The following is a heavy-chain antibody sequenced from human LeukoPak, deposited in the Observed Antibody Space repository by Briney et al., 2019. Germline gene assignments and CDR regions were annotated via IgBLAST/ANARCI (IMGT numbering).Heavy chain of an antibody. CDR1: GFTFSSYA. V-gene: IGHV3-23*01. J-gene: IGHJ4*02. D-gene: IGHD1-26*01. Sequence: GGSLRLSCAASGFTFSSYAMSWVRQAPGKGLEWVSAISGSGGSTYYADSVKGRFTISRDNSKNTLYLQMNSLRAEDTAVYYCARLENIVGAPYFDYWGQGTLVTVSS. CDR2: ISGSGGST. CDR3: ARLENIVGAPYFDY.